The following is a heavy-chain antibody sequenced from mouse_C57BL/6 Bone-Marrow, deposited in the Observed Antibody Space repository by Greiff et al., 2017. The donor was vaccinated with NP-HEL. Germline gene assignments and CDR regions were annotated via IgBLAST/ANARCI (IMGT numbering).Heavy chain of an antibody. D-gene: IGHD2-1*01. CDR2: ISSGGSYT. J-gene: IGHJ2*01. CDR3: ARGYGNYNY. V-gene: IGHV5-6*02. Sequence: DVKLVESGGDLVKPGGSLKLSCAASGFTFSSYGMSWVRQTPDKRLEWVATISSGGSYTYYLDSVKGRFTISRDNAKNTLYLQMSSLKSEDTAMYYCARGYGNYNYWGQGTTLTVSS. CDR1: GFTFSSYG.